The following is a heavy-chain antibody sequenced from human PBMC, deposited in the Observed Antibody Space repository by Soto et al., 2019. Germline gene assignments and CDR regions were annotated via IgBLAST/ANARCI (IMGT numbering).Heavy chain of an antibody. CDR2: IYYSGST. Sequence: SETLSLTCTASGGSIRRYYWSWIRQPPGQGLEWIGHIYYSGSTSYSPSLRSRVTISVDTSNNQFSLKLSSVTAADTAVYYCARVGVGNTSNPTLDYWGQGALVTVSS. V-gene: IGHV4-59*01. CDR1: GGSIRRYY. CDR3: ARVGVGNTSNPTLDY. D-gene: IGHD1-26*01. J-gene: IGHJ4*02.